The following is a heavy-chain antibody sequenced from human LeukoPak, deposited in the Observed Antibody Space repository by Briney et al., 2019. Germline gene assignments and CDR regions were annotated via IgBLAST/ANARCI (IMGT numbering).Heavy chain of an antibody. Sequence: SVKVSCKASGYTFTGYYMHWVRQAPGQGLEWMGGIMPLFNTANYAQQFQGRVTITTDESTSTAYMELSSLRFEDTAMYYCARVDRYHYYLDVWGKGTTVTVSS. J-gene: IGHJ6*03. CDR2: IMPLFNTA. CDR1: GYTFTGYY. V-gene: IGHV1-69*05. CDR3: ARVDRYHYYLDV.